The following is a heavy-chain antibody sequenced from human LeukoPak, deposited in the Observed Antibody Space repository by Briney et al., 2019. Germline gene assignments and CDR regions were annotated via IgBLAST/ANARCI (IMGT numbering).Heavy chain of an antibody. Sequence: GASVKVSCKASGYTFTSYGISWVRQAPGQGLEWMGWISAYSGNTNYAQKLQGRVTMTTDTSTSTAYMELRSLRSDDTAVYYCARDLYYYDSSGRFDYWGQGTLVTVSS. D-gene: IGHD3-22*01. CDR1: GYTFTSYG. J-gene: IGHJ4*02. V-gene: IGHV1-18*01. CDR2: ISAYSGNT. CDR3: ARDLYYYDSSGRFDY.